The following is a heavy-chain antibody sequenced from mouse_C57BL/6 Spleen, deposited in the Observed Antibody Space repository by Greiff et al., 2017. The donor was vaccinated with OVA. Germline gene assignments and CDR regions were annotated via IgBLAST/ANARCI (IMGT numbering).Heavy chain of an antibody. CDR2: INPNNGGT. D-gene: IGHD1-1*01. V-gene: IGHV1-18*01. Sequence: LHESEPELVKPGASVKIPCKASGYTFTDYNMDWVKQSHGKSLEWIGDINPNNGGTIYNQKFKGKATLTVDKSSSTAYMELRSLTSEDTAVYYCARFDYYGSYWYFDVWGTGTTVTVSS. CDR1: GYTFTDYN. CDR3: ARFDYYGSYWYFDV. J-gene: IGHJ1*03.